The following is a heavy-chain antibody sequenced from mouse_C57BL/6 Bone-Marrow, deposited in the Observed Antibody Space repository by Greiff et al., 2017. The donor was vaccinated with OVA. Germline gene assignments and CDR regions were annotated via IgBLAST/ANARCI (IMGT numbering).Heavy chain of an antibody. Sequence: EVKVVESGGGLVQPGGSMKLSCVASGFTFSNYWMNWVRQSPEKGLEWVAQIRLKSDNYATHYAVSVKGRFTISREDSKSSVYQQMNNLRAEDTGIYYCTVGGFAYWGQGTLVTVSA. V-gene: IGHV6-3*01. J-gene: IGHJ3*01. CDR2: IRLKSDNYAT. CDR1: GFTFSNYW. CDR3: TVGGFAY.